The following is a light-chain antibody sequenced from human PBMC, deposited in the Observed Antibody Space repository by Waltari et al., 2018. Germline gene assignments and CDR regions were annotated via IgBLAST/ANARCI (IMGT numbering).Light chain of an antibody. J-gene: IGLJ3*02. CDR3: CSFAGPYTWV. CDR1: TSAVGGYDY. V-gene: IGLV2-11*01. CDR2: DVS. Sequence: QSALTQPRPVSGSPGQSVTISSTGTTSAVGGYDYVSWYQHHPGKAPQLMINDVSDRPSGVPDRFFGSKSGTTASLTISGLQAEDEADYYCCSFAGPYTWVFGGGTKLTVL.